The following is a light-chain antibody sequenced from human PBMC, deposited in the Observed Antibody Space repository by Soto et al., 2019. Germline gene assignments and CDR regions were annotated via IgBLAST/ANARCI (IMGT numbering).Light chain of an antibody. J-gene: IGKJ2*01. Sequence: EIVMTQSPATLSVSPGERATLSCRASQSVSNNLAWYQQRLGQAPRLLIHGASTRATGIPARFGGSGSGTEFTLTISSLQSEDFALYYCHQYDDWPPGYTFGQGTKPEI. CDR3: HQYDDWPPGYT. CDR2: GAS. CDR1: QSVSNN. V-gene: IGKV3-15*01.